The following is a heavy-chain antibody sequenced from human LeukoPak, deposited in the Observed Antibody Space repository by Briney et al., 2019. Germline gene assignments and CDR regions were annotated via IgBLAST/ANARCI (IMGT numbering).Heavy chain of an antibody. V-gene: IGHV4-39*01. Sequence: SETLSLTCTVSGGSIRSSYYYWGWIRQPPGKGLEWIGSIYDSGSTYYNPSLKSRVTISVDTSKNQFSLKLNSVTAADTAVYYCARTAARRFDYWGQGTLVTVSS. CDR3: ARTAARRFDY. D-gene: IGHD6-6*01. CDR1: GGSIRSSYYY. J-gene: IGHJ4*02. CDR2: IYDSGST.